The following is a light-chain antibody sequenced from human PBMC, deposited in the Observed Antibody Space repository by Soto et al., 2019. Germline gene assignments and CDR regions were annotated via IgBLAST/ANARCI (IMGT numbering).Light chain of an antibody. CDR2: DAS. CDR3: QQRSRWPLT. Sequence: EIVLTQSPATLSLSPGEGATLSCRASQSVSSYLAWYQQKPGQAPRVLIYDASNRATGIPARFSGSGSGTDFTLTISGLEPEDFAIYYCQQRSRWPLTFGGGTKVEIK. J-gene: IGKJ4*01. V-gene: IGKV3-11*01. CDR1: QSVSSY.